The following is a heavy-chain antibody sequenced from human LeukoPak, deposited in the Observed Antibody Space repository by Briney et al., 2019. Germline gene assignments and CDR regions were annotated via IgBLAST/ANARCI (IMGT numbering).Heavy chain of an antibody. CDR3: AKEGGYDRGLNWFDP. CDR2: ISGSGGNT. J-gene: IGHJ5*02. Sequence: PGGSLRLSCAASGFTFSDYYMSWIRQAPGKGLEWVSSISGSGGNTYYADSVKGRFTISRDNSKNTLYLQMSSLRAEDTAVYYCAKEGGYDRGLNWFDPWGQGTLVTVSS. CDR1: GFTFSDYY. V-gene: IGHV3-23*01. D-gene: IGHD3-9*01.